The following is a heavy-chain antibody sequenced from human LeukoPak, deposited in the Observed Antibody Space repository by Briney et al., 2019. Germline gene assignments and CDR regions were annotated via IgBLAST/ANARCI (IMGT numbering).Heavy chain of an antibody. CDR2: ISYDGSNK. CDR1: GFTFSSYG. V-gene: IGHV3-30*18. J-gene: IGHJ4*02. D-gene: IGHD2-2*01. Sequence: GGSLRLSCAASGFTFSSYGTHWVRQAPGKGLEWVAVISYDGSNKYYADSVKGRFTISRDNSKNTLYLQMNSLRAEDTAVYYCAKDARKYQLRTPFDYWGQGTLVTVSS. CDR3: AKDARKYQLRTPFDY.